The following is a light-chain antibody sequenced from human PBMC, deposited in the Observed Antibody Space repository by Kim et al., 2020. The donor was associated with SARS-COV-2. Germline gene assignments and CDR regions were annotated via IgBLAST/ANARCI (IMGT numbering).Light chain of an antibody. CDR1: QSVSTN. J-gene: IGKJ2*03. Sequence: SVSPGEGATLSCRASQSVSTNLAWYQHKPGQAPRLLIYAASTRATGVTDRFSGSGSGTEFTLTISSLRSEDFAIYYCHQYNNWLYSFGQGTKLEI. CDR2: AAS. CDR3: HQYNNWLYS. V-gene: IGKV3-15*01.